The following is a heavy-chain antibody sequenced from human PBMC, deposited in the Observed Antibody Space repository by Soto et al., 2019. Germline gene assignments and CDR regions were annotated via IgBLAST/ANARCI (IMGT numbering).Heavy chain of an antibody. CDR1: GFTFSSYW. CDR3: ARGEIGVDTAMALDY. V-gene: IGHV3-7*01. Sequence: PGGSLRLSCAASGFTFSSYWMSWVRQAPGKGLEWVANIKQDGSEKYYVDSVKGRFTISRDNAKNSLYLQMNSLRAEDTAVYYCARGEIGVDTAMALDYWGQGTLVTVSS. J-gene: IGHJ4*02. CDR2: IKQDGSEK. D-gene: IGHD5-18*01.